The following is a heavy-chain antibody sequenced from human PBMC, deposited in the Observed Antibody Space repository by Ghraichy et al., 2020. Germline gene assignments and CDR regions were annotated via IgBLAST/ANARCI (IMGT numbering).Heavy chain of an antibody. V-gene: IGHV3-7*03. J-gene: IGHJ4*02. D-gene: IGHD5-24*01. CDR1: GFNFTMSW. CDR3: ARDRAYKSFDY. Sequence: GESLNISCAASGFNFTMSWMNWVRQAPGKGLEWVAGIKPDGSEKYHLDSVKGQFTISRDNAKDSLYLQMDSLRVEDTAVFYCARDRAYKSFDYWGQGTLVSVSS. CDR2: IKPDGSEK.